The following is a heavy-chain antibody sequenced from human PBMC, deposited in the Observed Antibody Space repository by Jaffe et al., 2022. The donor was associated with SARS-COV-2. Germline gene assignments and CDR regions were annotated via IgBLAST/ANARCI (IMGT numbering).Heavy chain of an antibody. D-gene: IGHD5-12*01. CDR2: IYGDDDK. Sequence: QITLKESGPPLVKPTQTLTLTCTFSGFSLSTSGVGVGWIRQPPGKALEWLALIYGDDDKRYSPSLESRLTITKDTSKNQVVLTMTNMDPVDTGTYYCAHIEQRWLQLSASPYSRHYYMDVWGEGTTVTVSS. V-gene: IGHV2-5*02. CDR3: AHIEQRWLQLSASPYSRHYYMDV. CDR1: GFSLSTSGVG. J-gene: IGHJ6*03.